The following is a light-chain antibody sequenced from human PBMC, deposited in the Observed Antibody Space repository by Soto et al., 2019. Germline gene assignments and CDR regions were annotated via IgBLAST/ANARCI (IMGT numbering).Light chain of an antibody. CDR1: QSLNARY. J-gene: IGKJ1*01. Sequence: EIVLTQSPGTLSLSPGERATLSCRASQSLNARYLAWYQVKPGQTPRLLFYGASSRATGIPDRFIGSGSGTDFTLTITXLEPEDFAVYYCQQFHISRTFGQGTKVDTK. V-gene: IGKV3-20*01. CDR2: GAS. CDR3: QQFHISRT.